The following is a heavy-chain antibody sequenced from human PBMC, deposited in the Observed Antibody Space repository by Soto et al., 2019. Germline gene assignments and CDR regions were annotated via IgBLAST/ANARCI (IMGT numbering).Heavy chain of an antibody. CDR2: LYYSGST. J-gene: IGHJ4*02. CDR3: ARVLAYPMYFDY. Sequence: SETLSLTCTVSGGSLTSYYCSWIRQPPGNGLEWIGFLYYSGSTNYNPSLKSRVTISVDTSKNQFSLKLSSVTAADTAVYFCARVLAYPMYFDYWGQGTLVTVSS. V-gene: IGHV4-59*01. CDR1: GGSLTSYY.